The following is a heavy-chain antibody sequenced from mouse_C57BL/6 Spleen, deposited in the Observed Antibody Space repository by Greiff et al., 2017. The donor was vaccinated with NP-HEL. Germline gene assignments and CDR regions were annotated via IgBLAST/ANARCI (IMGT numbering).Heavy chain of an antibody. CDR3: ARDTTVYFDY. Sequence: QVQLKQPGAELVKPGASVKLSCKASGYTFTSYWMHWVKQRPGQGLEWIGMIHPNSGSTNYNEKFKSKATLTVDKSSSTAYMQLSSLTSEDSAVYYCARDTTVYFDYWGQGTTLTVSS. D-gene: IGHD1-1*01. V-gene: IGHV1-64*01. CDR2: IHPNSGST. CDR1: GYTFTSYW. J-gene: IGHJ2*01.